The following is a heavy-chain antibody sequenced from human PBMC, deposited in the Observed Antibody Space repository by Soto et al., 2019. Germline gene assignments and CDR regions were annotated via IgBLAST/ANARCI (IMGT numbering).Heavy chain of an antibody. CDR3: ARHPYNWNDAEEYNWFDP. CDR2: IYYSGST. D-gene: IGHD1-20*01. V-gene: IGHV4-59*08. J-gene: IGHJ5*02. CDR1: GGSISSYY. Sequence: SETLSLTCTVSGGSISSYYWSLIRQPPGKGLEWIGYIYYSGSTNYNPSLKSRVTISVDTSKNQFSLKLSSVTAADTAVYYCARHPYNWNDAEEYNWFDPWGQGTLVTVSS.